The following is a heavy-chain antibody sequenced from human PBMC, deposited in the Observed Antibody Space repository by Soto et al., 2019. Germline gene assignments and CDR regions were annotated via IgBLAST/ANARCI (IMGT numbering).Heavy chain of an antibody. J-gene: IGHJ4*02. Sequence: ASVKVSCKASGYAFTSYAMHWVRQAPGQRPEWMGWINAGNGNTKYSQQFQGRVTITRDTSASTAYMELSSLRSEDTAVYYCTRSGSFDYWGQGTPVTVSS. CDR2: INAGNGNT. D-gene: IGHD1-26*01. V-gene: IGHV1-3*01. CDR1: GYAFTSYA. CDR3: TRSGSFDY.